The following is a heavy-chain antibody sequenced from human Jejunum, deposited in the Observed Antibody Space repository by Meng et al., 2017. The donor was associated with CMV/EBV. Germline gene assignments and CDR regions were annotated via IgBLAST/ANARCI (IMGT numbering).Heavy chain of an antibody. CDR3: EEFEVG. D-gene: IGHD1-26*01. J-gene: IGHJ4*02. CDR2: INFGGSNT. V-gene: IGHV3-74*01. CDR1: GFTFSGHW. Sequence: SLSLSCAASGFTFSGHWMHWVRQLPGKGLEWVSGINFGGSNTFYADSVKGRFTISRDNANNMLYLQMNSLSAEDTAVYYCEEFEVGWGQGTLVTVSS.